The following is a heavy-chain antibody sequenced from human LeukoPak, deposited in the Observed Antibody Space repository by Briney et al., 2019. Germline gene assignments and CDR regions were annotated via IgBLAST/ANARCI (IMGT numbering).Heavy chain of an antibody. D-gene: IGHD4-11*01. Sequence: VASVKVSCKASGGTFSSCAISWVRQAPGQGLEWMGGIIPIFGTANYAQKFQGRVTITTDESTSTAYMELSSLRSEDTAVYYCARSTVTTYYYYYYYMDVWGKGTTVTVSS. CDR2: IIPIFGTA. V-gene: IGHV1-69*05. CDR1: GGTFSSCA. CDR3: ARSTVTTYYYYYYYMDV. J-gene: IGHJ6*03.